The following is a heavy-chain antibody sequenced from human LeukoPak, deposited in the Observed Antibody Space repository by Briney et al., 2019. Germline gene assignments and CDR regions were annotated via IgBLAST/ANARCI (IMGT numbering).Heavy chain of an antibody. CDR1: GYTLTELS. CDR2: FDPEDGET. J-gene: IGHJ3*02. D-gene: IGHD1-26*01. Sequence: GASVTVSCKVSGYTLTELSMHWVRQAPGKGLEWMGGFDPEDGETIYAQKFQGRVTMTEDTSTDTAYMELSSLRSEDTAVYYCATDPPYSGSSAAFDIWGQGTMVTVSS. CDR3: ATDPPYSGSSAAFDI. V-gene: IGHV1-24*01.